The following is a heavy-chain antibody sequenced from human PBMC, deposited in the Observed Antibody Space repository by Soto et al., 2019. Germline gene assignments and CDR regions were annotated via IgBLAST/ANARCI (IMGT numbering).Heavy chain of an antibody. J-gene: IGHJ4*02. CDR1: GFTFSSYG. CDR2: ISYDGSNK. D-gene: IGHD3-9*01. V-gene: IGHV3-30*18. CDR3: AKVPLESFDGLFPDASHYVEY. Sequence: QVRLVESGGGVVQPGRSLRLSCAASGFTFSSYGLHWVRQAPGTVLEWVAVISYDGSNKYYADSVNGRFTISRDNSKNTLYLQMNSLRAEDTAVYYCAKVPLESFDGLFPDASHYVEYGGQGTLVTVSS.